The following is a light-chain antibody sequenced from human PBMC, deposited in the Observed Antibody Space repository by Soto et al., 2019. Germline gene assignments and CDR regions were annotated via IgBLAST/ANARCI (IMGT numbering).Light chain of an antibody. CDR2: GNS. J-gene: IGLJ3*02. V-gene: IGLV1-40*01. CDR1: TSTIGAGYD. Sequence: QSVLTQPPSVSGAPGQRAIASSPGSTSTIGAGYDVHWYQQLPGTAPKLLIYGNSNRPSGVPDRFSGSKSDTSASLAITGLQAEDEADYYCQSYESSLSGPWVFGGGTKLTVL. CDR3: QSYESSLSGPWV.